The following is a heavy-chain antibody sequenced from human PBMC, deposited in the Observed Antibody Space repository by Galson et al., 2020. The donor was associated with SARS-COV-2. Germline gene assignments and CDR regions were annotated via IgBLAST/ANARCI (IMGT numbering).Heavy chain of an antibody. Sequence: GGSLRLSCAASGFTFSSYAMHWVRQAPGKGLEWVAVISYDGTNKYYADPVKGRFTISRDSTKNTLYLQMNSLRAEDTAVYYCARDRSANYYYGMDVWGQGTTVTVSS. CDR1: GFTFSSYA. CDR2: ISYDGTNK. V-gene: IGHV3-30-3*01. J-gene: IGHJ6*02. CDR3: ARDRSANYYYGMDV.